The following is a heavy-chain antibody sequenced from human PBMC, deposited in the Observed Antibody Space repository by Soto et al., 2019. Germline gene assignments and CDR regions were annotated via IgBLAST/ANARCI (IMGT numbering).Heavy chain of an antibody. V-gene: IGHV1-3*01. CDR3: EXXYXXXXSXPPYYGMXV. CDR2: INAGNGNT. Sequence: ASVKVSCKASGYTFTSYAMHWVRQAPGQRLEWMGWINAGNGNTKYSQKIQGRVTITRDTSASTAYMELRSLRSEDTAVYYCEXXYXXXXSXPPYYGMXVXXXGXXVT. J-gene: IGHJ6*02. CDR1: GYTFTSYA.